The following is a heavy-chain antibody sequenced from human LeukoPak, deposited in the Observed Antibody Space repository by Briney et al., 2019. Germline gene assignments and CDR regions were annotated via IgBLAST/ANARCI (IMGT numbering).Heavy chain of an antibody. J-gene: IGHJ4*02. CDR1: GGSISSYY. V-gene: IGHV4-59*08. CDR3: ARGYSSSSGRPDY. D-gene: IGHD6-6*01. Sequence: SETLSLTCTVSGGSISSYYWSWIRQPPGKGLEWIGYIYYSGSTNYNPSLKSRVTISVDTSKKQFSLKLSSVTAADTAVYYCARGYSSSSGRPDYWGQGTLVTVSS. CDR2: IYYSGST.